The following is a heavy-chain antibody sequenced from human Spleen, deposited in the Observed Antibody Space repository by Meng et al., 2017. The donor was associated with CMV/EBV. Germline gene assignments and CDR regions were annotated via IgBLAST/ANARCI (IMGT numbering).Heavy chain of an antibody. Sequence: GGSLRLSCVASGFTFSSYAFSWVRQAPGKGVQWVSSITGRDSTTYFADSVKGRFTIFRDNSENTLFLQMNSLGAEDTAVYYCAKGGGKTGYYYYGMDVWGQGTTVTVSS. CDR1: GFTFSSYA. CDR2: ITGRDSTT. J-gene: IGHJ6*02. CDR3: AKGGGKTGYYYYGMDV. V-gene: IGHV3-23*01. D-gene: IGHD3-16*01.